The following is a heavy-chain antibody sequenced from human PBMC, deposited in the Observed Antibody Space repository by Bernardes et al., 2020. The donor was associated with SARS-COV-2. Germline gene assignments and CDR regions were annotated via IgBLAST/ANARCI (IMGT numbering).Heavy chain of an antibody. V-gene: IGHV1-2*02. D-gene: IGHD3-3*01. CDR3: AREWYTIFGVPPLNYYYYYGMDV. CDR2: ITPNSGGT. CDR1: GYTFTGYY. J-gene: IGHJ6*02. Sequence: ASVKVSCKASGYTFTGYYMHWVRQAPGQGLEWMGWITPNSGGTTYAQKFQGRVTMTRDTSISTAYMELSRLRSDDTAVYYCAREWYTIFGVPPLNYYYYYGMDVWGQGTTVTVSS.